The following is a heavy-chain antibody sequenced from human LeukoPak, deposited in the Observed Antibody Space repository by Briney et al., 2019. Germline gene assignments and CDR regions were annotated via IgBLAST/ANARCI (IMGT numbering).Heavy chain of an antibody. CDR2: IWYDGSNT. CDR1: GCTFSSYG. D-gene: IGHD4-11*01. J-gene: IGHJ6*04. CDR3: TSLLQGDGMDV. Sequence: GRSLRLSCAASGCTFSSYGMHWVRQAPGKGLEWVAVIWYDGSNTYYADSVKGRFTISRDNSKNTLYLQMNSLRAEDTAVYYCTSLLQGDGMDVWGKGTRSPSPQ. V-gene: IGHV3-33*01.